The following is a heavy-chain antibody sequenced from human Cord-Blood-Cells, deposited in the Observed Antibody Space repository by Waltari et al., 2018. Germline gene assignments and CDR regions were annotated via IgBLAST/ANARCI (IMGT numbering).Heavy chain of an antibody. D-gene: IGHD6-6*01. CDR2: IYHSGST. CDR3: ARGEADGSSSWYFDL. CDR1: GYSISSGYY. Sequence: QVQLQESDPGLVKPSETLSLTCTVSGYSISSGYYWGWIRQPPGKGLEWIGSIYHSGSTYYNPSLKSRVTISVDTSKNQFSLKLSSVTAADTAVYYCARGEADGSSSWYFDLWGRGTLVTVSS. V-gene: IGHV4-38-2*02. J-gene: IGHJ2*01.